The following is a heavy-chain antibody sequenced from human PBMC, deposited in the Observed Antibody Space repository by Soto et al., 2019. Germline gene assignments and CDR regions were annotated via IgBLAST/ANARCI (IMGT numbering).Heavy chain of an antibody. CDR3: ARALYGSGRLDY. D-gene: IGHD3-10*01. Sequence: QVQLQQWGAGLLKPSETLSLTCAVYGGSFSGYYWSWIRQPPGKGLEWIGEINHSGSTNYSPSLKSRVTISVDTSKNQFSLKLSSVTAADTAVYYCARALYGSGRLDYWGQGTLVTVSS. CDR2: INHSGST. V-gene: IGHV4-34*01. CDR1: GGSFSGYY. J-gene: IGHJ4*02.